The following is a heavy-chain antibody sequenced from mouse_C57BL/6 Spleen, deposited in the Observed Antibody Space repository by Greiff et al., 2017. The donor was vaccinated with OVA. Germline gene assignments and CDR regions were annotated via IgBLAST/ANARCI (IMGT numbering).Heavy chain of an antibody. CDR2: IWSDGST. Sequence: VMLVESGPGLVAPSQSLSITCTVSGFSLTSYGVHWVRQPPGQGLEWLVVIWSDGSTTYNSALKSRLSISKDNSKSQVFLKMNSLQTDDTAMYYCARHKDYYDGSSYDAMDYWGQGTSVTVSS. V-gene: IGHV2-6-1*01. D-gene: IGHD1-1*01. CDR3: ARHKDYYDGSSYDAMDY. J-gene: IGHJ4*01. CDR1: GFSLTSYG.